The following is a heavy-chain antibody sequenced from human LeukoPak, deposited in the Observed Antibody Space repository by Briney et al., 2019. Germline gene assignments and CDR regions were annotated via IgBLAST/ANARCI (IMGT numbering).Heavy chain of an antibody. CDR1: GGSISSGGYY. CDR2: IYYSGST. CDR3: AVSSSWHGVDY. V-gene: IGHV4-31*03. D-gene: IGHD6-13*01. Sequence: PSQTLSLTCTVSGGSISSGGYYWSWIRQHPGKGLEWIGYIYYSGSTYYNPSLKSRVTISVDTSKNQFSLKLSSVTAADTAVYYCAVSSSWHGVDYWGQGTLVTVPS. J-gene: IGHJ4*02.